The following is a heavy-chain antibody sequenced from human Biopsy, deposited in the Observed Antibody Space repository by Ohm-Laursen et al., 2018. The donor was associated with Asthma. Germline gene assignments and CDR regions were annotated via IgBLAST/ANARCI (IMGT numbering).Heavy chain of an antibody. J-gene: IGHJ4*02. Sequence: GSLRLSCSAPGFTFSSYAMSWVRQAPGKGLEWVSAISGSGGSTYYADSVKGRFTISRDNSKNTLYLQMNSLRAEDTAVYYCARDFYDSSGYLHFDYWGQGILVTVSS. CDR3: ARDFYDSSGYLHFDY. D-gene: IGHD3-22*01. CDR2: ISGSGGST. V-gene: IGHV3-23*01. CDR1: GFTFSSYA.